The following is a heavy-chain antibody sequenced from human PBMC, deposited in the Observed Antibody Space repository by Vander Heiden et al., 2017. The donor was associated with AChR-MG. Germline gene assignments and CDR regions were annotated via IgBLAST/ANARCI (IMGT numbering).Heavy chain of an antibody. J-gene: IGHJ4*02. V-gene: IGHV3-23*01. D-gene: IGHD1-20*01. CDR1: GFPFRRYS. CDR3: AKGGNWDY. CDR2: ISGSGGST. Sequence: SFSPSGFPFRRYSISCVRPSPGKGLEWVSAISGSGGSTYYADSVKGRFTISRDNSKNTLYLQMNSLRAEDTAVYYCAKGGNWDYWGQGTLVTVSS.